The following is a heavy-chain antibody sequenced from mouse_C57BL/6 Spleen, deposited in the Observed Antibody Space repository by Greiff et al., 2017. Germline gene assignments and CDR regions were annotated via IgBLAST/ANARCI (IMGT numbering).Heavy chain of an antibody. CDR2: IRNKANDYTP. D-gene: IGHD2-3*01. CDR3: ARDAGGYYPSAYFDV. J-gene: IGHJ1*03. V-gene: IGHV7-1*01. CDR1: GFTFRDFY. Sequence: EVKVVESGGGLVQSGRSLRLSCATSGFTFRDFYMEWVRQAPGKGLEWIAAIRNKANDYTPEYSASVKGRFIVSRDTSQSILYLQMNALRAEDTVIYDCARDAGGYYPSAYFDVWGTGTSVTVSS.